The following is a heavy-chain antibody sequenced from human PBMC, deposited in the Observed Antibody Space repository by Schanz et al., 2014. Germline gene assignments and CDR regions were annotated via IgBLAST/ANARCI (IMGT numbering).Heavy chain of an antibody. CDR3: ARIGGSVFDY. Sequence: VQLVESGGGVVRPGGSLRLSCAASGFTFSSYSMNWVRQAPGKGLEWVAFVPFDGSQKFYADSVKGRFTISRDNSKNSLYLQMNSLRAEDTAVYYCARIGGSVFDYWAQGTLVTVSS. J-gene: IGHJ4*02. CDR2: VPFDGSQK. CDR1: GFTFSSYS. D-gene: IGHD3-10*01. V-gene: IGHV3-30*03.